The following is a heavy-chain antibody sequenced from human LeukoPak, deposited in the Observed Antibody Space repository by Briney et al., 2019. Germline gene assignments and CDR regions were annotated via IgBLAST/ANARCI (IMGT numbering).Heavy chain of an antibody. CDR2: IYSGGST. Sequence: GGSLRLSCAASGLTFSSKDMNWASQAPGKGLESVSIIYSGGSTNYADSVKGRFTISRDNSKNTLYLQMNSLRAEDTAVYYCARERGRGVTSPYFDYWGQGTLVTVSS. D-gene: IGHD2-21*02. V-gene: IGHV3-66*01. CDR3: ARERGRGVTSPYFDY. J-gene: IGHJ4*02. CDR1: GLTFSSKD.